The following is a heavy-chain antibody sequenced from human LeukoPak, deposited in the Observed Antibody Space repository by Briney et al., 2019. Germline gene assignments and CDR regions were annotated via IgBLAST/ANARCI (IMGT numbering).Heavy chain of an antibody. CDR1: GYTFTSYG. CDR3: ARGVPAALRLARWFDP. V-gene: IGHV1-18*01. J-gene: IGHJ5*02. D-gene: IGHD2-2*02. Sequence: ASVKVSRKASGYTFTSYGISWVRQAPGQGLEWMGWISAYNGNTNYAQKLQGRVTMTTDTSTSTAYMELRSLRSDDTAVYYCARGVPAALRLARWFDPWGQGTLVTVSS. CDR2: ISAYNGNT.